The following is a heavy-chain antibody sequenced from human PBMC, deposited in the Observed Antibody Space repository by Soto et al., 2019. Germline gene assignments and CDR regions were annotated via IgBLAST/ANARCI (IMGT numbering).Heavy chain of an antibody. CDR1: GYTFTSYY. D-gene: IGHD3-10*01. CDR3: ARDRQDYGSGSPSAFDD. CDR2: INPSGGST. V-gene: IGHV1-46*03. J-gene: IGHJ4*02. Sequence: GASVKVSCKASGYTFTSYYMHWVRQAPGQGLEWMGIINPSGGSTSYAQKFQGRVTMTRDTSTSTVYMELSSLRSEDTAVYYCARDRQDYGSGSPSAFDDWGQGTLVTVSS.